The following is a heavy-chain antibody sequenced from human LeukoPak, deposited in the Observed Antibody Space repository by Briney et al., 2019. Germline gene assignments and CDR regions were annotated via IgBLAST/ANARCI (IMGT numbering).Heavy chain of an antibody. J-gene: IGHJ5*02. D-gene: IGHD2-15*01. V-gene: IGHV3-11*04. CDR2: ISSSGSTI. CDR1: GFTFSDYY. CDR3: ARLIVPDNWFDP. Sequence: PGGSLRLSCAASGFTFSDYYMSWIRQAPGKGLEWVSYISSSGSTIYYADSVKGRFTISRDNAKNSLYLQMNGLRAGDTAVYYCARLIVPDNWFDPWGQGTLVTVSS.